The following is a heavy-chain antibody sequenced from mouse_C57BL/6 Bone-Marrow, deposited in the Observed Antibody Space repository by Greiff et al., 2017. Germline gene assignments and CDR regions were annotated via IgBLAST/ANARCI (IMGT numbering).Heavy chain of an antibody. Sequence: VQLQQPGAELVKPGASVKLSCTASGYTFTSYWLHWVKQRPGRGLEWIGRFEPNSGGTKYNEKFKSKATLTVDKPSRTASMQLSSLTSEDSAVYYCARWDDYDGVVDYWGQGTTLTVSS. J-gene: IGHJ2*01. V-gene: IGHV1-72*01. CDR1: GYTFTSYW. CDR2: FEPNSGGT. D-gene: IGHD2-4*01. CDR3: ARWDDYDGVVDY.